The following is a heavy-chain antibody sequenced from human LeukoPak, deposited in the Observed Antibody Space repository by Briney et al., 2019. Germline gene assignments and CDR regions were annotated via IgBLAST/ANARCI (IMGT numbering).Heavy chain of an antibody. J-gene: IGHJ6*03. V-gene: IGHV1-69*05. CDR2: IIPIFGTA. CDR1: GGTFSSYA. D-gene: IGHD3-22*01. Sequence: GASVKVSFKASGGTFSSYAISWVRQAPGQGLEWMGGIIPIFGTANYAQKFQGRVTITTDESTSTAYMELSSLRSEDTAVYYCASLRKDYYDSSGYTPYYYYMDVWGKGTTVTVSS. CDR3: ASLRKDYYDSSGYTPYYYYMDV.